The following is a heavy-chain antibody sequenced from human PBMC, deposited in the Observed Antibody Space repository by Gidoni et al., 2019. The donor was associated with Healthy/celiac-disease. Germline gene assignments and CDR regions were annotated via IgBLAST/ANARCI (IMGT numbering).Heavy chain of an antibody. V-gene: IGHV3-11*06. CDR1: GFTFSDYY. J-gene: IGHJ3*02. Sequence: QVQLVESGGGLVKPGGSLRLSCAASGFTFSDYYMGWIRQSPGKGLEGVSYISRSRSNTNKADSVKSRFTTSRDNANNALYLQMNSLRAEDTAVYYCARAGYNWNDGGDAFDIWGQGTMVTVSS. CDR3: ARAGYNWNDGGDAFDI. CDR2: ISRSRSNT. D-gene: IGHD1-20*01.